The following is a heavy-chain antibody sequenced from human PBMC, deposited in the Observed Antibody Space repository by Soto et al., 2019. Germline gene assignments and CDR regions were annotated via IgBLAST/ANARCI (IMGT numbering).Heavy chain of an antibody. D-gene: IGHD3-22*01. J-gene: IGHJ1*01. Sequence: SETLSLTCTVSGGSISSSSYYWGWIRQPPGKGLEWIGSIYYSGSTYYNPSLKSRVTISVDTSKNQFSLKLSSVTAADTAVYYCARHVNYYDSSGYYEKYFQHWGQGTLVTVSS. CDR3: ARHVNYYDSSGYYEKYFQH. CDR1: GGSISSSSYY. CDR2: IYYSGST. V-gene: IGHV4-39*01.